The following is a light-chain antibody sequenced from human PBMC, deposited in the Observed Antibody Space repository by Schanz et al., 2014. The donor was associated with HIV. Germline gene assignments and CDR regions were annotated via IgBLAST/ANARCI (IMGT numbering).Light chain of an antibody. CDR2: GVS. CDR1: RRDIGAYNY. V-gene: IGLV2-14*03. CDR3: AAWDDSLNGVV. Sequence: QSALTQPASVSGSPGQSITISCTGTRRDIGAYNYVSWYQQYPGKAPQLIIFGVSNRPSGVSTRFSGSKSGNTASLSISGLQAEDEADYYCAAWDDSLNGVVFGGGTKLTVL. J-gene: IGLJ2*01.